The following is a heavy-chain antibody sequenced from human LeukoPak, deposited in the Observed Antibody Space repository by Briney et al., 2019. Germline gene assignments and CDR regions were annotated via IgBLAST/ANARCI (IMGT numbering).Heavy chain of an antibody. CDR2: INSDGRST. Sequence: GGPLRLSCAASGFTFSSYWMNWARQAPGKGLVWVSRINSDGRSTNYADSVKGRFTISRDNAKNTVYLQMNSLRAEDTAVYYCARDPYNILTGPYFDYWGQGTLVTVSS. D-gene: IGHD3-9*01. CDR1: GFTFSSYW. CDR3: ARDPYNILTGPYFDY. J-gene: IGHJ4*02. V-gene: IGHV3-74*01.